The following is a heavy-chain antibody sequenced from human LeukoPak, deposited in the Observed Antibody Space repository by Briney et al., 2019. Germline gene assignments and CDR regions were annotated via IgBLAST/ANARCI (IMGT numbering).Heavy chain of an antibody. J-gene: IGHJ5*02. CDR3: ARDASGSGSYYH. V-gene: IGHV1-2*02. CDR2: INPNSGGT. Sequence: GASVKVSCKASGYTFTGYYMHWVRQAPGQGLEWMGWINPNSGGTNYAQKFQGRVTMTRDTSISTAYMELRSLRSDDTAVYYCARDASGSGSYYHWGQGTLVTVSS. D-gene: IGHD3-10*01. CDR1: GYTFTGYY.